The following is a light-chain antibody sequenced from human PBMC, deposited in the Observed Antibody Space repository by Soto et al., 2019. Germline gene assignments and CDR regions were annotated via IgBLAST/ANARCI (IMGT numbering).Light chain of an antibody. J-gene: IGKJ4*01. CDR3: QQYFSTPIT. Sequence: DIVMTQSPDSLAVSLGERATINCKSTQTVLYSSNNKNYLAWFQQKPGQPPKLLIYWASTRQSGVPARFSGSGSEKDFTLTISGLQAEDVAVYYCQQYFSTPITFGGGTKVEIK. CDR1: QTVLYSSNNKNY. CDR2: WAS. V-gene: IGKV4-1*01.